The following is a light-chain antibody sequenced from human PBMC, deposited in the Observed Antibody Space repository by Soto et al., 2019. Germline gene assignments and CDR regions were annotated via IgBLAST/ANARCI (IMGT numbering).Light chain of an antibody. J-gene: IGKJ3*01. CDR3: QQRSNWPPFT. CDR2: DAS. CDR1: QSVSNY. V-gene: IGKV3-11*01. Sequence: EIVLTQSPATLSLSPGETATLSCRASQSVSNYLAWYQQKPGQAPRLLIHDASNRATGIPARFSGSGSGTDFTLTISSLEPEDFAVYYCQQRSNWPPFTFGPGTKWISN.